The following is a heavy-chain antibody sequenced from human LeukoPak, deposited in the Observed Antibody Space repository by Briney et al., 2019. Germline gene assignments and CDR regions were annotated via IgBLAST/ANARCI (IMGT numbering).Heavy chain of an antibody. CDR3: ARDGDYGDLDY. CDR1: GGSISSGDYY. J-gene: IGHJ4*02. V-gene: IGHV4-30-4*02. Sequence: SETLSLTCTVSGGSISSGDYYWSWIRQPPGKGLEWIGYIYYSGSTYYNPSLKSRVTISVDTSKNQFSLKLSSVTAADTAVYYCARDGDYGDLDYWGQGTLVTVSS. D-gene: IGHD4-17*01. CDR2: IYYSGST.